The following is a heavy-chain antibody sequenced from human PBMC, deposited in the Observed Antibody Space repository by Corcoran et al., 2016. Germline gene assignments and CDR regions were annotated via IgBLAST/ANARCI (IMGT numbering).Heavy chain of an antibody. CDR1: GFSFSSYT. CDR3: ASARGVPTSHYDYYYGMDV. V-gene: IGHV3-21*01. CDR2: IGSSSSYI. Sequence: EVQQVEAGGGLVKPGGSLRLYCAAYGFSFSSYTMSWVRPAPGRGLEWVSSIGSSSSYIYYADSVKGRLTISRANAKNSLYLQMNSLRAEDTAVYYCASARGVPTSHYDYYYGMDVWGQGTTVTVSS. J-gene: IGHJ6*02. D-gene: IGHD1-1*01.